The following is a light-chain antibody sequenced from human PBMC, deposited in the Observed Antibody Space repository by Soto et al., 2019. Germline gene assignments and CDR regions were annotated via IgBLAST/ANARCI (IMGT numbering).Light chain of an antibody. Sequence: QSALTQPPSASGSPGQSVTISCTGTTSDVGGYKSVSWYQQHPGKAPKLMIYEVTKRPSGIPDRFSGSKSGNTASLTVSGLQAEDEADYYCSSYAGSNSWKFGGGTKVTVL. V-gene: IGLV2-8*01. CDR2: EVT. CDR3: SSYAGSNSWK. CDR1: TSDVGGYKS. J-gene: IGLJ2*01.